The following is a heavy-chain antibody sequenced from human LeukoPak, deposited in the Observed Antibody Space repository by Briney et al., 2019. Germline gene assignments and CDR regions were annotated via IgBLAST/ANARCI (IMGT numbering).Heavy chain of an antibody. CDR3: AKDSQPHSLPVMDYYYYGMDV. V-gene: IGHV3-30*18. Sequence: AGGPLRLSCAASGFTFSSYGIHWVRQVSGKGLEWVAVISYDGVNKYYVDSVKGRFTISRDYSKNTLYLQMNSLRAEDTAVYYCAKDSQPHSLPVMDYYYYGMDVWGQGTTVTVSS. CDR1: GFTFSSYG. CDR2: ISYDGVNK. J-gene: IGHJ6*02. D-gene: IGHD3-16*01.